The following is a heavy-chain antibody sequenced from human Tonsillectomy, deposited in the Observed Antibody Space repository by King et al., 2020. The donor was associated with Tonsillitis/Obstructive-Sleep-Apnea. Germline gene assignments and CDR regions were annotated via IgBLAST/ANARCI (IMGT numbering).Heavy chain of an antibody. V-gene: IGHV4-34*01. CDR2: INHSGST. D-gene: IGHD2-2*01. CDR3: ATRVGCSSTSCLDWFDP. CDR1: GGSFSGYY. Sequence: VQLQQWGAGLLKPSETLSLTCAVYGGSFSGYYWSCIRQPPGKGLEWIVEINHSGSTNYNPSLKSRVTISVDTSKNQFSLKLSSVTAADTAVYYCATRVGCSSTSCLDWFDPWGQGTLVTVSS. J-gene: IGHJ5*02.